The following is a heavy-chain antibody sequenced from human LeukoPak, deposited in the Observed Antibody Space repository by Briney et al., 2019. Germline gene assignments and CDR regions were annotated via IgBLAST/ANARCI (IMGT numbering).Heavy chain of an antibody. J-gene: IGHJ4*02. CDR1: GGSISSSSYY. V-gene: IGHV4-39*01. D-gene: IGHD1-26*01. CDR3: ARLAGGSLDY. Sequence: SETLSLTCTVSGGSISSSSYYWGWIRQPPGKGLEWIGSIYYSGSTYYNPSLKSRVTISVDTSKNQFSPKLSSVTAADTAVYYCARLAGGSLDYWGQGTLVTVSS. CDR2: IYYSGST.